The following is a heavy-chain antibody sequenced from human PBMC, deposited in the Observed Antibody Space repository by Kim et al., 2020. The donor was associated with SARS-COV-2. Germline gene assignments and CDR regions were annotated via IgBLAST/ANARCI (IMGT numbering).Heavy chain of an antibody. D-gene: IGHD2-21*02. CDR1: GFTFSSYG. V-gene: IGHV3-33*01. CDR2: IWYDGSNK. CDR3: ATDHEIGLI. Sequence: GGSLRLSCAASGFTFSSYGMHWVRQAPGKGLEWVAVIWYDGSNKYYADSVKGRFTISRDNSKNTLYLQMNSPRAEDTAVDYCATDHEIGLIWGQGTLVTVSS. J-gene: IGHJ4*02.